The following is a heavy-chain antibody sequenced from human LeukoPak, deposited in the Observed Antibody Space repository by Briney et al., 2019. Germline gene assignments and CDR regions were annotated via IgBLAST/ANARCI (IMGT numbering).Heavy chain of an antibody. CDR3: ARGGNHGDYWYFDL. V-gene: IGHV3-7*01. Sequence: PGGSLRLSCAASGFIVSTNYMIWVRQAPGKGPEWVANIKQDGSEKYYVGSVKGRFTISRDNAETSLHLQMNSLRAKDTAVYYCARGGNHGDYWYFDLWGRGTLVTVSS. CDR2: IKQDGSEK. D-gene: IGHD4-17*01. J-gene: IGHJ2*01. CDR1: GFIVSTNY.